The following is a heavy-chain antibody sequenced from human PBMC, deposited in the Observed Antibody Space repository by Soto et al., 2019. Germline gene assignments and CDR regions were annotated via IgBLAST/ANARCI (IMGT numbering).Heavy chain of an antibody. CDR2: ISYDGSNK. J-gene: IGHJ4*02. V-gene: IGHV3-30*18. CDR1: GFTFSSYG. CDR3: AKEYLGWGW. D-gene: IGHD3-16*01. Sequence: QVQLVESGGGVVQPGRSLRLSCAASGFTFSSYGMHWVRQAPGKGLEWVAVISYDGSNKYYADSVKGRFTISRDNSKNTLYLQMNSLRAEDTAVYYCAKEYLGWGWWGQGTLVTVSS.